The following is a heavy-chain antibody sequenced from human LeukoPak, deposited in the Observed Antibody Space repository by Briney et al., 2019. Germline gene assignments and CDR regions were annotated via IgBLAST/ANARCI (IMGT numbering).Heavy chain of an antibody. J-gene: IGHJ4*02. Sequence: GASVKVSCKASGYTFTSYGISWVRRAPGQGLEWMGWISAYNGNTNYAQKLQGRVTMTTDTSTSTAYMELRSLRSDDTAVYYCATDPKAYYYDSPPLYYFDYWGQGTLVTVSS. D-gene: IGHD3-22*01. CDR3: ATDPKAYYYDSPPLYYFDY. V-gene: IGHV1-18*01. CDR2: ISAYNGNT. CDR1: GYTFTSYG.